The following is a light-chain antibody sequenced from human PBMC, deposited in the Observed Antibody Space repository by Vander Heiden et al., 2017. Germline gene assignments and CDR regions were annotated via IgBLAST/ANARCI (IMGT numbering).Light chain of an antibody. Sequence: DTQMTQSPSSLPASVGDRGTITSRASQRISNYFAWFQQKPGKAPKSLIYAASSSQSGVPSKFSGSASATDFTLTISSLHPEDFANYCWQQYTSYPLTFGGGTKVEIK. V-gene: IGKV1-16*02. CDR2: AAS. CDR1: QRISNY. CDR3: QQYTSYPLT. J-gene: IGKJ4*01.